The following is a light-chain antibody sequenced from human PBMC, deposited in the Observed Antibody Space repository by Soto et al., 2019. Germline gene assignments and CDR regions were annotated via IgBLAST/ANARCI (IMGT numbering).Light chain of an antibody. CDR1: SSDVGGYNY. CDR3: SSYSGINNLV. J-gene: IGLJ1*01. Sequence: QSALTQPPSASGSPGQSVTISCTGTSSDVGGYNYVSWYQQHPGKAPKLMIYDVSKRPSGVPDRFSGSKSGNTASLTVSGLQAEDEADYYCSSYSGINNLVFGTGSKVTVL. V-gene: IGLV2-8*01. CDR2: DVS.